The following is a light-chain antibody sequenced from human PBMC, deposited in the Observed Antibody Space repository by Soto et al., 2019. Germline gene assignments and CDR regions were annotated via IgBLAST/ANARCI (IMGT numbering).Light chain of an antibody. Sequence: AIRMTQSPSSFSASTGDRVTITCRASQGISSYLAWYQQKPGKAPKLLIYAASTLQSGVPSRFSGSGSGTDFTLTVSCLQSEDFATNYCHQCYSYPPTFGQGTKLEIK. CDR1: QGISSY. CDR3: HQCYSYPPT. V-gene: IGKV1-8*01. CDR2: AAS. J-gene: IGKJ2*01.